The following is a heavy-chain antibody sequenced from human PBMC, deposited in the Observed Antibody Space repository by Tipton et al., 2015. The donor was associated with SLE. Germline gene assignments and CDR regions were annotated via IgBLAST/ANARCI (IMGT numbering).Heavy chain of an antibody. CDR2: IDYSGKT. CDR1: GGSISSGGYD. V-gene: IGHV4-31*03. CDR3: ARGRPRATQAWGGYYYYMDV. J-gene: IGHJ6*03. Sequence: LRLSCTVSGGSISSGGYDWTWIRQHPGKGLEWIGYIDYSGKTQHNPSLKSRVSISVDTSKDQFSLDLTSVTAADTAVYYCARGRPRATQAWGGYYYYMDVWGKGTTVTVSS. D-gene: IGHD3-16*01.